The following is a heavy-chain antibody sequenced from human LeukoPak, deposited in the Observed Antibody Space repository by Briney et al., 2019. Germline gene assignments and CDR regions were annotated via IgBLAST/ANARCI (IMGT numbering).Heavy chain of an antibody. CDR2: ISYDGSIK. CDR3: VRGHSSSWSFFDY. CDR1: GFTFNSFG. Sequence: PGGSLRLSCAASGFTFNSFGVHWVRQAPGKGLEWVAVISYDGSIKYYADSVKGRFTISRDNSKNTLYLQMNSLRIEDTAVYFCVRGHSSSWSFFDYWGQGTLVTVSS. J-gene: IGHJ4*02. D-gene: IGHD6-13*01. V-gene: IGHV3-30*03.